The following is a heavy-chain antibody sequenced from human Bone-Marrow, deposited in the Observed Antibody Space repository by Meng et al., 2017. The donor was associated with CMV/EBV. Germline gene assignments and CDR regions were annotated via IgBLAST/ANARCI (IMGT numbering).Heavy chain of an antibody. CDR3: ARGHNWNYYYYYGMDV. CDR1: GYTFTSYD. D-gene: IGHD1-20*01. V-gene: IGHV1-8*01. CDR2: MNPNSGNT. J-gene: IGHJ6*02. Sequence: ASVKVSCKASGYTFTSYDINWVRQATGQGLEWMGWMNPNSGNTGYAQKFQGRVTMTRNTSISTAYMELSSLRSEDTAVYYGARGHNWNYYYYYGMDVWGQGTTVTVSS.